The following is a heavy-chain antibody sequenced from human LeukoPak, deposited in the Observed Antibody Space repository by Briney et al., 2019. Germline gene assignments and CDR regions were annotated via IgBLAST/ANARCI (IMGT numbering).Heavy chain of an antibody. V-gene: IGHV3-74*01. Sequence: GGSLRLSCVASGFTFTTYWMHWVRQAPGKGLVWVSLITGDGSNSNYADSVKGRFTISRDNARNTLYLQMNGLRAEDTALYYCARTSPTSHFDFWGQGTLVTVSS. J-gene: IGHJ4*02. CDR2: ITGDGSNS. D-gene: IGHD3-16*01. CDR1: GFTFTTYW. CDR3: ARTSPTSHFDF.